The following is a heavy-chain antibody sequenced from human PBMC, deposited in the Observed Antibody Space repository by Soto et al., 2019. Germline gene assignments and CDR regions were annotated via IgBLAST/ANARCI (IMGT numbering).Heavy chain of an antibody. D-gene: IGHD3-9*01. CDR3: ARHGRYLGYLDY. Sequence: QLQLQESGPGLVKPSETLSLTCTVSGGSISSSSYYWGWIRQPPGKGLEWIGSIYYSGSTYYNPSLKSRVTISVDTSKNQFSLKLSSVTAADTAVYYCARHGRYLGYLDYWGQGTLVTVSS. V-gene: IGHV4-39*01. CDR2: IYYSGST. CDR1: GGSISSSSYY. J-gene: IGHJ4*02.